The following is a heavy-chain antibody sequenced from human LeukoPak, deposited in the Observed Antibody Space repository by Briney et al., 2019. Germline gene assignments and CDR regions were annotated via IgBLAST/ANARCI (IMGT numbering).Heavy chain of an antibody. CDR1: GGSISSGGYY. D-gene: IGHD5-24*01. J-gene: IGHJ6*03. CDR3: ARRGMATINNYYYYYMDV. CDR2: IYYSGST. V-gene: IGHV4-31*03. Sequence: SETLSLTCTVSGGSISSGGYYWRWIRQHPGKGLEWIGYIYYSGSTYYNPSLKSRVTISVDTSKNQFSLKLSSVTAADTAVYYCARRGMATINNYYYYYMDVWGKGTTVTVSS.